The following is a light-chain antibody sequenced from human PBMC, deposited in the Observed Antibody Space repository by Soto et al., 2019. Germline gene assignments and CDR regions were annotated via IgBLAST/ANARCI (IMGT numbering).Light chain of an antibody. CDR1: HDISNY. J-gene: IGKJ2*01. CDR3: QQFHNLPYT. V-gene: IGKV1-33*01. Sequence: DPQLTQSPSSLSASVGDRVTITCQASHDISNYLNWYQQKPGKAPKLLIFDTSTLETGVPSRFSGSGSGTDFTFTISSLQPEDVATYYCQQFHNLPYTFGQGTKLHIK. CDR2: DTS.